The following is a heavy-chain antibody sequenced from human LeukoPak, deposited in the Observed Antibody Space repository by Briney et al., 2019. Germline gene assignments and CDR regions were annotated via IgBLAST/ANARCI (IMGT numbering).Heavy chain of an antibody. J-gene: IGHJ5*02. CDR1: GFTFRNYA. D-gene: IGHD4-17*01. CDR3: AKAAYGDYVNWFDP. CDR2: IAASSGST. V-gene: IGHV3-23*01. Sequence: PGGSLRLSCAASGFTFRNYAMNWVRQAPGKGLEWVSSIAASSGSTFYADSVKGRFIISRDNSKNTLYLQMNSLRAEDTALYYCAKAAYGDYVNWFDPWGQGTLVTVSS.